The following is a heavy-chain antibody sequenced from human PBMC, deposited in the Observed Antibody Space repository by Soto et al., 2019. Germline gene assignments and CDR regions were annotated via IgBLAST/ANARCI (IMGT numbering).Heavy chain of an antibody. CDR2: VYHSGST. CDR1: GYSISSGNY. CDR3: ARARWYDGFDI. J-gene: IGHJ3*02. D-gene: IGHD2-15*01. Sequence: SETLFLTCAVSGYSISSGNYWGLIRQPPGKGLEWIGSVYHSGSTYYNPSLKSRVTISLDTSKNQVSLRLSSVTAADTAMYYCARARWYDGFDIWGQGTMVTVSS. V-gene: IGHV4-38-2*01.